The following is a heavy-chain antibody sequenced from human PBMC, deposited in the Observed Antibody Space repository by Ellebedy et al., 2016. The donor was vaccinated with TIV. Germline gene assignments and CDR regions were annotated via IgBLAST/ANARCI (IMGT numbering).Heavy chain of an antibody. CDR1: GYTFIGYY. V-gene: IGHV1-2*02. J-gene: IGHJ4*02. Sequence: AASVKVSCKASGYTFIGYYMHWVRQAPGQGLEWMGWINPNSGGTNYARKFQGRVTMTRDTSISAAYMELSSLRSDDTAVYYCARDLNYYDTTSDLTYYFDHWGQGTLVTVSS. CDR3: ARDLNYYDTTSDLTYYFDH. D-gene: IGHD3-22*01. CDR2: INPNSGGT.